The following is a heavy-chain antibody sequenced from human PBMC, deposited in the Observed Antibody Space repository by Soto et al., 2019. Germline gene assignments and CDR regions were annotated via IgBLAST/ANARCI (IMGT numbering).Heavy chain of an antibody. CDR1: GGSISSYY. Sequence: SETLSLTCTVSGGSISSYYWSWIRQPPGKGLEWIGYIYYSGSTNYNPSLKSRVTISVDTSKNQFSLKLSSVTAADTAVYYCARLVIGVRFSYYYYMDVWGKGTTVTVSS. CDR3: ARLVIGVRFSYYYYMDV. D-gene: IGHD3-3*01. CDR2: IYYSGST. V-gene: IGHV4-59*08. J-gene: IGHJ6*03.